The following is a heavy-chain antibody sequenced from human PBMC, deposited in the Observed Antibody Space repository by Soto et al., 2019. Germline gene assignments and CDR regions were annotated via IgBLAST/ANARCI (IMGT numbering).Heavy chain of an antibody. D-gene: IGHD3-10*01. J-gene: IGHJ4*02. CDR3: ARRLLGSPGDY. Sequence: GGSLRLSCAASGFTFDDYGMSWVRQAPGKGLEWVSAINWNGGSTGYADSVKGRFTISRDNAKNSLYLQMNSLRAEDTALYYCARRLLGSPGDYWGQGTLVTVSS. CDR1: GFTFDDYG. CDR2: INWNGGST. V-gene: IGHV3-20*04.